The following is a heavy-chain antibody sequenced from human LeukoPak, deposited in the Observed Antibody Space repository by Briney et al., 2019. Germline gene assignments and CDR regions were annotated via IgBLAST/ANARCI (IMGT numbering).Heavy chain of an antibody. CDR2: IIAIFGTA. CDR3: ARGGYCSSTSCYSEDAFDI. CDR1: GGTFISYA. J-gene: IGHJ3*02. D-gene: IGHD2-2*03. V-gene: IGHV1-69*05. Sequence: GSSVTVSCKASGGTFISYAISWVRQAPGEGGERGGGIIAIFGTANYAQKFQGRVTITTDESTSTAYMELSSLRSEDTAVYYCARGGYCSSTSCYSEDAFDIWGQGTMVTVSS.